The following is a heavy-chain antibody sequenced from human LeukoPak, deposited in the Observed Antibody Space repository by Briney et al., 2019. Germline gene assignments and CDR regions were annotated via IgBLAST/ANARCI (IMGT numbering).Heavy chain of an antibody. CDR3: ARDSSGYPYYFDY. CDR1: GKRLSELS. V-gene: IGHV1-24*01. J-gene: IGHJ4*02. D-gene: IGHD3-22*01. Sequence: ASVKVSCKVSGKRLSELSIHWVRQAPGKGLEWVGGFDPEDGETFYAQKFQGRVTLTADTPTDASSMQLTSLKSDDTAVYYCARDSSGYPYYFDYWGQGTLVTVSS. CDR2: FDPEDGET.